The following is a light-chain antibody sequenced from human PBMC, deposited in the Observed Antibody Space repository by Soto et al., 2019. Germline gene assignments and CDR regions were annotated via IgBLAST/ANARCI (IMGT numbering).Light chain of an antibody. CDR3: SSYTSSSTPVV. V-gene: IGLV2-14*01. J-gene: IGLJ2*01. CDR2: EVS. CDR1: KSDIGVYDF. Sequence: QSALTQPPSASGSPGQSVTISCTGTKSDIGVYDFVSWYQQHPGKAPKLMIYEVSNRPSGVSNRFSGSKSGNTASLTISGLQAEDEADYYCSSYTSSSTPVVFGGGTKLTVL.